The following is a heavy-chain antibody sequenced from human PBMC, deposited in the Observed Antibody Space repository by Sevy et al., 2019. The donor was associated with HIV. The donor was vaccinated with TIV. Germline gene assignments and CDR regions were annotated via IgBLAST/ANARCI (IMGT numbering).Heavy chain of an antibody. CDR1: GFTFSSYS. D-gene: IGHD6-19*01. J-gene: IGHJ4*02. CDR3: ARGGKIAVAGKGN. V-gene: IGHV3-21*01. Sequence: GGSLRLSCAASGFTFSSYSMNWVRQAPGKGLEWVSSISSSSSYIYYADSVKGRFTISRDNAKNSLYLQMNSLRAEDTAVYYCARGGKIAVAGKGNSGQGTMVTVSS. CDR2: ISSSSSYI.